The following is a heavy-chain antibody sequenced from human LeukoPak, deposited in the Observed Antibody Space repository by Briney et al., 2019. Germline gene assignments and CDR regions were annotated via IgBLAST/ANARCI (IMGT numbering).Heavy chain of an antibody. J-gene: IGHJ4*02. CDR3: ARANRGYFDY. V-gene: IGHV3-23*01. CDR1: GSTFSSYA. CDR2: ISGSGDST. D-gene: IGHD1-14*01. Sequence: GRSLRLSCAASGSTFSSYAMSWVRQAPGKGLEWVSAISGSGDSTYYADSVKGRFTISRDNSKNTLYLQMNSLRAEDTAVYYCARANRGYFDYWGQGTLVTVSS.